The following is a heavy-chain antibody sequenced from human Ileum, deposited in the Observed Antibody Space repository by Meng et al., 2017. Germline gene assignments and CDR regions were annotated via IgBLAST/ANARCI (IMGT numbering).Heavy chain of an antibody. CDR1: GTW. D-gene: IGHD2/OR15-2a*01. J-gene: IGHJ4*02. Sequence: QGQPQGAGPLLVKPSGTLSLTCAVSGTWWSWVRQPPGKGLEWIGEIFQSGRTNYNPSLKSRVTISIDKSKSQISLQLSAVTAADTAVYSCATSNNRDVYYLGYWGQGTLVTVSS. CDR3: ATSNNRDVYYLGY. CDR2: IFQSGRT. V-gene: IGHV4-4*02.